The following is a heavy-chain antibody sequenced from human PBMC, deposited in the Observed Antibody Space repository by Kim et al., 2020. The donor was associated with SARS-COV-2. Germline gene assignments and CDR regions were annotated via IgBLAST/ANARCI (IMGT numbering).Heavy chain of an antibody. CDR2: IWYDGSNK. J-gene: IGHJ6*02. CDR3: VRDVGYGMDV. V-gene: IGHV3-33*07. Sequence: GGSLRLSCAASGFTFSTYGMYWVRQAPGKGLEWVAGIWYDGSNKDYAGSVKGRFTISRDNSKNTLFLQMNSLRAEDTAVYYCVRDVGYGMDVWGQGTTVTVSS. CDR1: GFTFSTYG. D-gene: IGHD2-15*01.